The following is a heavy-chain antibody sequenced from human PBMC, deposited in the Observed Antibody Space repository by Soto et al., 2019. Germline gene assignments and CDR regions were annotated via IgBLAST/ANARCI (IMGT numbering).Heavy chain of an antibody. CDR3: ARHGVYDILTGYQIPFDY. V-gene: IGHV4-39*01. D-gene: IGHD3-9*01. CDR2: IYYSGST. CDR1: GGSISSSSYY. Sequence: QLQLQESGPGLVKPSETLSLTCTVSGGSISSSSYYWGWIRQPPGKGLEWIGSIYYSGSTYYNPSLKSRVTRSVDTSKNQFSLKLSSVTAADTAVYYCARHGVYDILTGYQIPFDYWGQGTLVTVSS. J-gene: IGHJ4*02.